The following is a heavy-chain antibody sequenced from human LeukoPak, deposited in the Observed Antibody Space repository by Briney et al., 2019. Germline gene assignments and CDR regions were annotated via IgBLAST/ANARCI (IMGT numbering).Heavy chain of an antibody. V-gene: IGHV4-59*01. J-gene: IGHJ4*02. CDR2: IYYSGST. CDR1: GGSISSYY. D-gene: IGHD5-18*01. CDR3: ARVGYRGHTDFDY. Sequence: SETLSLTCTVSGGSISSYYWSWIRQPPGKGLEWIGYIYYSGSTNYNPSLKSRVTISVDTSKNQFSLKLSSVTAADTAVYYCARVGYRGHTDFDYWGQGTLVTVSS.